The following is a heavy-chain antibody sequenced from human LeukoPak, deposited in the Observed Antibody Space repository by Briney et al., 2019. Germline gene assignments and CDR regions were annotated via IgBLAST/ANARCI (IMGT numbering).Heavy chain of an antibody. CDR3: ARHRDFYYDSSGIDY. CDR2: IYPGDSDT. Sequence: GGSLRLSCAASGFTFSSYWMSWVRQMPGKGLEWMGIIYPGDSDTRYSPSFQGQVTISADKSISTAYLQWSSLKASDTAMYYCARHRDFYYDSSGIDYWGQGTLVTVSS. CDR1: GFTFSSYW. J-gene: IGHJ4*02. D-gene: IGHD3-22*01. V-gene: IGHV5-51*01.